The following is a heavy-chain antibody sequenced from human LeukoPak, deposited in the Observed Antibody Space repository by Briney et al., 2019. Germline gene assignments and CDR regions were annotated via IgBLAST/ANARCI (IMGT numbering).Heavy chain of an antibody. CDR2: IYYSGST. CDR3: ARDGLGDYVWGSYRYAGYFQH. V-gene: IGHV4-59*01. Sequence: LRLSCAASGFTFDDYAMHWIRQPPGKGLEWIGYIYYSGSTNYNPSLKSRVTISVDTSKNQFSLKLSSVTAADTAVYYCARDGLGDYVWGSYRYAGYFQHWGQGTLVTVSS. CDR1: GFTFDDYA. D-gene: IGHD3-16*02. J-gene: IGHJ1*01.